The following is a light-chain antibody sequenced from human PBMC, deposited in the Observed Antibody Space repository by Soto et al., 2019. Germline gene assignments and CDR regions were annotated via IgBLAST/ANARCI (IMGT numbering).Light chain of an antibody. Sequence: QSVLTQPASVSGSLGQSITISCTGTGSDVGEYNYVSWYQQHPDKAPKLMIYEVRNRPSGVSNRFSGSKSGNTASLAIAGLQAGDEADYYCSSYTSTSTLYVFGTGTKLTVL. CDR3: SSYTSTSTLYV. CDR1: GSDVGEYNY. CDR2: EVR. V-gene: IGLV2-14*01. J-gene: IGLJ1*01.